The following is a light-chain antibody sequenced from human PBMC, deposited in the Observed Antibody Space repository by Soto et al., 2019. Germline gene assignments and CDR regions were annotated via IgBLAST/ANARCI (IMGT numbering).Light chain of an antibody. Sequence: QLVLTQPPSVSGAPGQTVTISCTGSSSNIGAGYDVHWYQQLPGTAPKLLIYGNYYRPSGVPDRFSGSKSGTSASLAITGLQAEDEADYYCQSYDNSLSSDVVFGGGTQLTVL. CDR3: QSYDNSLSSDVV. V-gene: IGLV1-40*01. CDR2: GNY. J-gene: IGLJ2*01. CDR1: SSNIGAGYD.